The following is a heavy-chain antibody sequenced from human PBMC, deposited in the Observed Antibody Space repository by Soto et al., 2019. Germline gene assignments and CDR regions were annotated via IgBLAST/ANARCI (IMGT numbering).Heavy chain of an antibody. V-gene: IGHV3-66*01. Sequence: PGGSLRLSCAASGLSVSSNDMSWVRQAPGKGLECVSIIYSADNTFYVDSVKGRFIISRDNSKNTVYLQMNSLRADDTAVYYCAKASLHSSGYYYGHWGQGTLVTVSS. D-gene: IGHD3-22*01. CDR2: IYSADNT. CDR1: GLSVSSND. CDR3: AKASLHSSGYYYGH. J-gene: IGHJ4*02.